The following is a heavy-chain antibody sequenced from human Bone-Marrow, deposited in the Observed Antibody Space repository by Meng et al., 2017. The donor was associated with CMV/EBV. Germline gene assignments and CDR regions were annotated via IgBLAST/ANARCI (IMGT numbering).Heavy chain of an antibody. Sequence: GESLKISCAASGFSFSSYGMSWVRQAPGKGLEWVSAIGTTDDTYYPASVKGRFTISRDNAKNSLYLQMNSLRAGDTAVYYCARGGSNSLIDYCGQGTLVTVSS. V-gene: IGHV3-13*01. J-gene: IGHJ4*02. CDR2: IGTTDDT. D-gene: IGHD6-13*01. CDR3: ARGGSNSLIDY. CDR1: GFSFSSYG.